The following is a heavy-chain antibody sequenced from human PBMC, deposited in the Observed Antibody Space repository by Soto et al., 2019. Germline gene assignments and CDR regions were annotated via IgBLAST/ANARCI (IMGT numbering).Heavy chain of an antibody. V-gene: IGHV3-23*01. CDR3: AKDGLGAYSYGSYYFDY. J-gene: IGHJ4*02. CDR2: INNSGGST. CDR1: GFTFSSYA. D-gene: IGHD5-18*01. Sequence: VQLLESGGGLVQPGGSLRLSCAASGFTFSSYAMSWVRQAPGKRLEWVSTINNSGGSTYYADSVKGWLTISRDNSKNTLYLQMNSLRAEDTAVYYCAKDGLGAYSYGSYYFDYRGQGTLVIVSS.